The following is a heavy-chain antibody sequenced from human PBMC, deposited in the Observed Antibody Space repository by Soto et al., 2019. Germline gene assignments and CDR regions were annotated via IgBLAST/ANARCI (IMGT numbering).Heavy chain of an antibody. CDR1: GFTVSSYA. Sequence: EVQLLESGGGLVQPGGSLRLSCAASGFTVSSYAMSWVRQAPGKGLEWVSGISGSGDSTYNADSVKGRFTISRDNSKNKLYLQMNSLRAEDTAIYHCAKDGLCGATEGDWFDSWGQGTLVTVSS. J-gene: IGHJ5*01. CDR2: ISGSGDST. CDR3: AKDGLCGATEGDWFDS. V-gene: IGHV3-23*01. D-gene: IGHD1-26*01.